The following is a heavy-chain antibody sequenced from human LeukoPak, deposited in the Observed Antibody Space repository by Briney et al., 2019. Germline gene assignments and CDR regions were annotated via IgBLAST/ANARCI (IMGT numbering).Heavy chain of an antibody. Sequence: SQTLSLTCAIAGDSVSSNSAGWNWIRQSPSRGLEWLGRTYYRSKWYNDYAVSVKSRITINPDTSKNQFSLQLNSVTPEDTAVYYCAKDRAGTERGVFDYWGQGTLVTVSS. CDR1: GDSVSSNSAG. CDR3: AKDRAGTERGVFDY. V-gene: IGHV6-1*01. J-gene: IGHJ4*02. D-gene: IGHD6-19*01. CDR2: TYYRSKWYN.